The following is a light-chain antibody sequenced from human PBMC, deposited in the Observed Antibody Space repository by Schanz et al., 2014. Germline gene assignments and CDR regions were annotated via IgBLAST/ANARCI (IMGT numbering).Light chain of an antibody. V-gene: IGKV3-20*01. J-gene: IGKJ1*01. CDR2: GAS. Sequence: EIVLTQSPGTLSLSPGDRATLSCRASQTIYSNSFAWYQHLPGQAPRLLILGASRRAAGVPDRFSGSGSGTDFTLTISRLEPEDFALYYCQQYGSSPPTFGQGTRVDIK. CDR1: QTIYSNS. CDR3: QQYGSSPPT.